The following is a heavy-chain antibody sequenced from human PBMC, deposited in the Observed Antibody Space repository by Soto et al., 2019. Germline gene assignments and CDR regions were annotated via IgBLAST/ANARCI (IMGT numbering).Heavy chain of an antibody. D-gene: IGHD1-1*01. CDR1: GYTFTRYG. Sequence: QVQLVQSGAEVKKPGASVKVSCKASGYTFTRYGISWVRQAPGQGREWMGWISAYNGNTNYAQKLQGRVTMTTDTSTSTAYMELRSLRSDDTAVYYCASLPYNWNDLHYGMDVWGQGTTVTVSS. V-gene: IGHV1-18*01. CDR2: ISAYNGNT. J-gene: IGHJ6*02. CDR3: ASLPYNWNDLHYGMDV.